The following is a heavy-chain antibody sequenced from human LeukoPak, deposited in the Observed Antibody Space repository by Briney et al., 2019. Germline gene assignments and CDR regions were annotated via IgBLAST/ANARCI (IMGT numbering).Heavy chain of an antibody. CDR1: GGSIRGYY. CDR2: VYYSGST. D-gene: IGHD5-12*01. CDR3: ARDGYSGNDGL. Sequence: PSETLSLTCNVSGGSIRGYYWSWIRQPPGKGLEWIGYVYYSGSTNNNPSLKSRVTISVDTSKNQSSLKLNSVTAADTAVYYCARDGYSGNDGLWGQGTLVTVSS. V-gene: IGHV4-59*01. J-gene: IGHJ4*02.